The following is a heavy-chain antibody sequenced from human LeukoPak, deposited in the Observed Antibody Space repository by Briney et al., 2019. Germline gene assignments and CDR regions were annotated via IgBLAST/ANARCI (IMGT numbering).Heavy chain of an antibody. V-gene: IGHV4-59*01. CDR2: IYYSGST. CDR1: DDSITMYY. D-gene: IGHD3-3*01. CDR3: ARAAGDYDFWSGYAHYYMDV. J-gene: IGHJ6*03. Sequence: SETLSLTCSVSDDSITMYYWTWIRQPPGKGLEWIGRIYYSGSTYYNPSLTSRVTISVDTSKNQFSLKLSSVTAADTAVYYCARAAGDYDFWSGYAHYYMDVWGKGTTVTVSS.